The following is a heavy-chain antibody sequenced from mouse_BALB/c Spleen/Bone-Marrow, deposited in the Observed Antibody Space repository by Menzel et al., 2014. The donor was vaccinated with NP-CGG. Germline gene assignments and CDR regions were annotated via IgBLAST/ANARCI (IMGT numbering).Heavy chain of an antibody. Sequence: EVQLQESGPDLVKPSQSLSLTCTVTGYSITRGYCWHWIRHFPGNTLAWMGYIHYSGYTDYNPSLKSRVSITRDTSKNQFFLQLNSVTTEDTATYYCVRETTVVADFDYWGQGTTLTVSS. V-gene: IGHV3-1*02. D-gene: IGHD1-1*01. CDR1: GYSITRGYC. CDR3: VRETTVVADFDY. J-gene: IGHJ2*01. CDR2: IHYSGYT.